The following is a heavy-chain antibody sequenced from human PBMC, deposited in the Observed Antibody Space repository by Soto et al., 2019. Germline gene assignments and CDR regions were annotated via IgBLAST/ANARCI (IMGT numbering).Heavy chain of an antibody. J-gene: IGHJ4*02. CDR3: AKRGPVVTLEKYFDY. D-gene: IGHD2-21*02. Sequence: GGSLRLSCVASGFAFKNYAMTWVRQAPGKGLECVSGISGSGNTYYADSVKGRFTISRDNPKNTVYLQMDSLRAEDTAVYYCAKRGPVVTLEKYFDYWGQGALVTV. V-gene: IGHV3-23*01. CDR2: ISGSGNT. CDR1: GFAFKNYA.